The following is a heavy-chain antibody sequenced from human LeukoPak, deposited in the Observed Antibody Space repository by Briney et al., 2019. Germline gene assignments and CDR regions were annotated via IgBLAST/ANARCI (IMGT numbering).Heavy chain of an antibody. CDR3: IWCGEQLQRTLDH. J-gene: IGHJ4*02. Sequence: GGSLRLSCAASGFPFSTYAMSWVRQAPAKGLEWVSFISGSDGGTSYADSVKGRFTISRDNSQNTLYLQMNSLRAEDTAVYYCIWCGEQLQRTLDHWGQGSLVTVSS. CDR1: GFPFSTYA. D-gene: IGHD3-10*01. V-gene: IGHV3-23*01. CDR2: ISGSDGGT.